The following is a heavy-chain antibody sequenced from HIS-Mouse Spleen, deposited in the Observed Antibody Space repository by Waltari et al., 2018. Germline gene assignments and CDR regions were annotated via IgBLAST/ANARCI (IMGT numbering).Heavy chain of an antibody. CDR2: IYSSGST. CDR3: AREIPYSSSWYDWYFDL. CDR1: GGPISRSSYY. J-gene: IGHJ2*01. V-gene: IGHV4-39*07. D-gene: IGHD6-13*01. Sequence: QLQLQESGPGLVKPSETLSLTCTVSGGPISRSSYYWGWVRQPPGKGLEWIGSIYSSGSTYYNPSLKSRVTISVDTSKNQFSLKLSSVTAADTAVYYCAREIPYSSSWYDWYFDLWGRGTLVTVSS.